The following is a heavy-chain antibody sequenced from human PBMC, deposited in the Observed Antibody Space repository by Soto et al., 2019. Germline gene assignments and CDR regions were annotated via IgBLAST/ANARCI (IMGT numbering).Heavy chain of an antibody. Sequence: QVLLQESGPGLVKPSQTLSLTCSVSGGSINSDEYYWSWIRQPPGGGLEWIGHVYYTGSTSYSPSLKSRLTISVDTSKNQFSLRLNSVSAADTAVYYCARDRSHSPDPLDSWGQGTLVTVSS. CDR2: VYYTGST. V-gene: IGHV4-30-4*01. J-gene: IGHJ4*02. CDR1: GGSINSDEYY. CDR3: ARDRSHSPDPLDS.